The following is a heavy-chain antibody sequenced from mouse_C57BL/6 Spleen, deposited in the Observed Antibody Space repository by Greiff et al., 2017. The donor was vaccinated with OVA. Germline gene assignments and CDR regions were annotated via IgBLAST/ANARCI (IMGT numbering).Heavy chain of an antibody. D-gene: IGHD1-1*01. CDR2: IYPGSGST. CDR1: GYTFTSYW. CDR3: ALYGSSPDWYFDV. Sequence: VQLQQPGAELVKPGASVKMSCKASGYTFTSYWITWVKQRPGQGLEWIGDIYPGSGSTNYNEKFKSKATLTVDTSSSTAYMQLSSLTSEDSAVYYSALYGSSPDWYFDVWGTGTTVTVSS. V-gene: IGHV1-55*01. J-gene: IGHJ1*03.